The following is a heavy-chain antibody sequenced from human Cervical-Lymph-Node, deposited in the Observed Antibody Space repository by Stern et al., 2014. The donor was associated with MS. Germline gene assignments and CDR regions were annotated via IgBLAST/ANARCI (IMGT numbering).Heavy chain of an antibody. D-gene: IGHD1-26*01. V-gene: IGHV1-2*07. Sequence: QVQLVQSGAEVKKPGASVKVSCKASGYTFSGHYMHWVRQAPGQGLEWMGWINNNSSVTTYAHKFQGRVPMTRATSITTAYMELSRLRSDDTAVYFCLRDSLSSGSTIRNYYYGMDVWGQGTTVTVSS. J-gene: IGHJ6*02. CDR1: GYTFSGHY. CDR3: LRDSLSSGSTIRNYYYGMDV. CDR2: INNNSSVT.